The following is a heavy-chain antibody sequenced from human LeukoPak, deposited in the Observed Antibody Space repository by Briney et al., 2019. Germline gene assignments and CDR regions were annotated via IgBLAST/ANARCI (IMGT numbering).Heavy chain of an antibody. CDR2: IDWDDDK. CDR3: ARTRYGSGTYYFDY. V-gene: IGHV2-70*04. Sequence: SGPALVKPTQTLTLTFTLSGSSLSSCRMPVSCIRQPPGKSLEWLPRIDWDDDKFYSTSLKTRLTISKDTSKNQLVLTMTNMDPVDTATYYCARTRYGSGTYYFDYWGQGTLVTVSS. D-gene: IGHD3-10*01. CDR1: GSSLSSCRMP. J-gene: IGHJ4*02.